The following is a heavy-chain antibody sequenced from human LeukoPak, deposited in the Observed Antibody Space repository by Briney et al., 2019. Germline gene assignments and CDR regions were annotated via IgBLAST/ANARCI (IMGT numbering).Heavy chain of an antibody. J-gene: IGHJ4*02. CDR2: ISGSGGST. Sequence: GGSLRLSCAASGFTFSSYAMSWVRQAPGKGLEWVSAISGSGGSTYYADSVKGRFTISRDNSKNTLYLQMNSLGAEDTAVYYCAKDRSDYYGSGLFDYWGQGTLVTVSS. D-gene: IGHD3-10*01. V-gene: IGHV3-23*01. CDR1: GFTFSSYA. CDR3: AKDRSDYYGSGLFDY.